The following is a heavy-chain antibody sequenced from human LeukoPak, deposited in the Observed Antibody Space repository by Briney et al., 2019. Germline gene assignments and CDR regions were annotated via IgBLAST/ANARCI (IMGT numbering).Heavy chain of an antibody. CDR2: TYSGGFT. CDR1: GGSISSDY. Sequence: ETLSLTCTVSGGSISSDYWSWVRQAPGKGLEWVSITYSGGFTHYADSVKGRFTVSRDNSKNTLYLQMNSLRADDTALYYCARMDNGDSYWGQGTLVIVSS. D-gene: IGHD4-17*01. CDR3: ARMDNGDSY. J-gene: IGHJ4*02. V-gene: IGHV3-53*01.